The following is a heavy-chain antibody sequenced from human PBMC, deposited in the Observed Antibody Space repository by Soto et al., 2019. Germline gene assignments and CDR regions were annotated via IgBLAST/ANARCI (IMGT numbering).Heavy chain of an antibody. CDR1: GFTLSSYA. CDR2: ISTSGSIT. CDR3: AKDVSGSGSYSYDY. V-gene: IGHV3-23*01. J-gene: IGHJ4*02. Sequence: VQLLESGGGLVQPGGSLRLSCAASGFTLSSYAMSWVRQAPGKGLDWVSVISTSGSITSYADSVMGRFTISKDHSKNTLYLQMNSLRAEDTAVYYCAKDVSGSGSYSYDYWGPGTLVTVSP. D-gene: IGHD3-10*01.